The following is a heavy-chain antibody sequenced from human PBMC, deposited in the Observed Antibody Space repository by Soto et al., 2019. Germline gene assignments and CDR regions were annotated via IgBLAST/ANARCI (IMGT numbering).Heavy chain of an antibody. Sequence: ASVKVSCKGFGYNFIKYGINWVRQAPGQGLEWMGWISPYSGYTHSAQKFQGRLTLTTDTAAATAYMELEILRSADTALYYCTREATVLIPAARPSHFDSCGQGTMVTVYS. CDR1: GYNFIKYG. V-gene: IGHV1-18*01. CDR3: TREATVLIPAARPSHFDS. D-gene: IGHD2-2*01. CDR2: ISPYSGYT. J-gene: IGHJ4*02.